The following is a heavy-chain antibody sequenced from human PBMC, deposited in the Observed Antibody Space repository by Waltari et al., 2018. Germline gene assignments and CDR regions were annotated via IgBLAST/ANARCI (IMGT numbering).Heavy chain of an antibody. D-gene: IGHD3-22*01. V-gene: IGHV1-46*04. CDR3: ARIKSNYESSGYALKY. CDR1: GYLFTTYY. Sequence: VQLVQSGGEVKKPGASVKISCKASGYLFTTYYMHWGRQAPGQGLEWLGKIDPNDGSTKYAQKLPGRVTMTRDTSTRTVYMDLSSLRSGDTAVYYCARIKSNYESSGYALKYWGQGTQVTVS. J-gene: IGHJ4*02. CDR2: IDPNDGST.